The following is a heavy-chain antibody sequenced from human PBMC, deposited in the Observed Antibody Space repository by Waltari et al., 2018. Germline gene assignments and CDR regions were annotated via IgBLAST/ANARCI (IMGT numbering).Heavy chain of an antibody. V-gene: IGHV3-7*01. CDR3: ARDPGSSAFDI. J-gene: IGHJ3*02. D-gene: IGHD6-25*01. CDR1: GFGVSTTW. Sequence: EVQLVDSGGGLVQPGESLRLSCVASGFGVSTTWMTWVRQTPGKGLEFVANINQDETTKNYMDSVKGRFSISRDNARNSLYLQMNSLRVEDSAIYYCARDPGSSAFDIWGQGTVVTVSS. CDR2: INQDETTK.